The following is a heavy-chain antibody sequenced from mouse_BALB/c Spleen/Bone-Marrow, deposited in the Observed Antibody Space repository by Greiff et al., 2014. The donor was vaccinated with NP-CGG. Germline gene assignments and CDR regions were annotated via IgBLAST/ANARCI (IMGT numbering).Heavy chain of an antibody. J-gene: IGHJ2*01. Sequence: QVQLQQPGAELVKPGASVKLSCKASGYTFTRYYMYWVKQRPGQGLEWIGGINPHNGGTHFNEKFKSKATLTVDKSSSTAYMQLNSLTSEDSAVYYCSLLGDYWGQGTTLTVSS. CDR3: SLLGDY. CDR1: GYTFTRYY. V-gene: IGHV1-53*01. CDR2: INPHNGGT. D-gene: IGHD1-1*01.